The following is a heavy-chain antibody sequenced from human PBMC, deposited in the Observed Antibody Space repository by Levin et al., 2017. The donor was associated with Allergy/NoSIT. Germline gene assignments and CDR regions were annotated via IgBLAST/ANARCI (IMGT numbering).Heavy chain of an antibody. D-gene: IGHD1-7*01. V-gene: IGHV1-2*02. CDR3: ARTNWNYSLLDY. CDR2: INPNSGGT. J-gene: IGHJ4*02. Sequence: ASVKVSCKASGYTFTGYYMHWVRQAPGQGLEWMGWINPNSGGTNYAQKFQGRVTMTRDTSISTAYMELSRLRSDDTAVYYCARTNWNYSLLDYWGQGTLVTVSS. CDR1: GYTFTGYY.